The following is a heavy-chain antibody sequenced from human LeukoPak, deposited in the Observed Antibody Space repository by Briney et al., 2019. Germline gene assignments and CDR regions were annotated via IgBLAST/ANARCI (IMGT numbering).Heavy chain of an antibody. V-gene: IGHV3-9*01. CDR2: ISWNSGSI. CDR3: AKDVSRVGATTYDY. D-gene: IGHD1-26*01. CDR1: GFTFDDYA. J-gene: IGHJ4*02. Sequence: GGSLRLSCAASGFTFDDYAMHWVRHAPGKGLEWVSGISWNSGSIGYADSVKGRFTISRDNAKNSLYLQMNSLRAEDTALYYCAKDVSRVGATTYDYWGQGTLVTVSS.